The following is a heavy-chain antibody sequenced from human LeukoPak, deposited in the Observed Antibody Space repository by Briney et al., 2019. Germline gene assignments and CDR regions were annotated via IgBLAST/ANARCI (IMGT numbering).Heavy chain of an antibody. D-gene: IGHD3-22*01. V-gene: IGHV4-61*02. CDR3: ARGGAYYYDSSGYYGY. J-gene: IGHJ4*02. Sequence: SETLSLTCTVSGGSISSGSYCWSWIRQPAGKGLEWIGRIYTSGSTNYNPSLKSRVTISVDTSKNQFSLKLSSVTAADTAVYYCARGGAYYYDSSGYYGYWGQGTLVTVSS. CDR2: IYTSGST. CDR1: GGSISSGSYC.